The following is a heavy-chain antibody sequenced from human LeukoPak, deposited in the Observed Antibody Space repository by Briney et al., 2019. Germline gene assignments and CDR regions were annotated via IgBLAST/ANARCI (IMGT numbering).Heavy chain of an antibody. CDR2: IFYSGST. Sequence: SETLSLTCTVSGGSISSYYWGWVRQPPGKALEWIGNIFYSGSTYYSPSLKSRVTISLDMSRNQFSLKLNSVTAADTAVYYCAKSNGYGLIDIWGQGTMVTVSS. CDR3: AKSNGYGLIDI. J-gene: IGHJ3*02. CDR1: GGSISSYY. V-gene: IGHV4-39*07. D-gene: IGHD3-10*01.